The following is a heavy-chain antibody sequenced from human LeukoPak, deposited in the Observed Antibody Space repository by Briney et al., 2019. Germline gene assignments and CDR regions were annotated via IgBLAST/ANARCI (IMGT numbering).Heavy chain of an antibody. CDR2: IIPILGIA. D-gene: IGHD5-24*01. CDR3: ARDADGYDYVGNWFDP. Sequence: SVKVSCKASGGTFSSYTISWVRQAPGQGLEWMGRIIPILGIANYAQKFQGRVTITADKSTSTAYMELSSLRSEDTAVYYCARDADGYDYVGNWFDPWGQGTLVTVSS. V-gene: IGHV1-69*04. CDR1: GGTFSSYT. J-gene: IGHJ5*02.